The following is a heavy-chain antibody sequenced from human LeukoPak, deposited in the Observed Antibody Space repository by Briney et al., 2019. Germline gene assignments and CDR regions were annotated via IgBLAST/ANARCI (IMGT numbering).Heavy chain of an antibody. CDR2: ISWNSGSI. V-gene: IGHV3-9*01. CDR3: ATGPYTAYLY. D-gene: IGHD2-2*02. CDR1: GFTFDDYA. J-gene: IGHJ4*02. Sequence: GGSLRLSCAASGFTFDDYAMHWVRQAPGKGLEWVSGISWNSGSIGYADSVKGRFTISRDNAKTSLYLQMNSLRAEDTAVYYCATGPYTAYLYWGQGTLVTVSS.